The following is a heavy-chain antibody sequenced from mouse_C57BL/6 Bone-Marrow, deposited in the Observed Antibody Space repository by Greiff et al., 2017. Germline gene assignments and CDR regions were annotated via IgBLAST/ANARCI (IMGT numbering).Heavy chain of an antibody. V-gene: IGHV5-6*01. Sequence: EVQLVESGGDLVKPGGSLKLSCAASGFTFSIYGMSWVRQTPDKRLEWVATISSGGSYTYYPDSVKGRFTISRDNAKNTLYLQMSSLKSEDTAMYYCARAYYYGSWFAYWGQGTLVTVSA. D-gene: IGHD1-1*01. CDR3: ARAYYYGSWFAY. CDR1: GFTFSIYG. CDR2: ISSGGSYT. J-gene: IGHJ3*01.